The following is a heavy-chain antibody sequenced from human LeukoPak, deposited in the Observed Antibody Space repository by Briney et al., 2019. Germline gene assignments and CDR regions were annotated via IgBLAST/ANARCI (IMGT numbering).Heavy chain of an antibody. V-gene: IGHV1-2*02. CDR3: ARANALYCSSTSCLFDY. CDR2: INPNSGGT. J-gene: IGHJ4*02. Sequence: GASVKVSCKASGYTFTDYYIHWVRQAPGQGLEWMAWINPNSGGTYYAQNFHDRITLTRDTSISTAYMELSRPRSDDTAIYYCARANALYCSSTSCLFDYWGQGTLVTVSS. CDR1: GYTFTDYY. D-gene: IGHD2-2*01.